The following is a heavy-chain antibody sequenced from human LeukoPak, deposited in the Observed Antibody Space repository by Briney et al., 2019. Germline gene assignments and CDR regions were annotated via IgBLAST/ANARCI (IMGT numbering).Heavy chain of an antibody. CDR1: GYSFTSYW. J-gene: IGHJ4*02. CDR2: IYPGDSDT. CDR3: ARRSSIAPRLFDY. D-gene: IGHD6-6*01. V-gene: IGHV5-51*01. Sequence: HGESLKISCKGSGYSFTSYWIGWVRQVPGKGLEWMGIIYPGDSDTRYSPSFQGQVTFSADESISTAYLQWSSLKASDTAIYYCARRSSIAPRLFDYWGQGTLVTVSS.